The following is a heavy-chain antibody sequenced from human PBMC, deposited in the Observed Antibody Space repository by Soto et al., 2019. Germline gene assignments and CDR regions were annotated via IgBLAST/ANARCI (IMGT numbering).Heavy chain of an antibody. Sequence: VQLLESGGGLVQPGGSLRLSCAASGFSFSTCAVSWVRQAPGKGLEWVSSISASGDTTHYAESVRGRFTISRDNSMNTLQLQISSLTAEDTAIYSCDAQATGYFVPFDFWGRGTLVTVSS. CDR3: DAQATGYFVPFDF. CDR1: GFSFSTCA. D-gene: IGHD3-22*01. J-gene: IGHJ4*02. V-gene: IGHV3-23*01. CDR2: ISASGDTT.